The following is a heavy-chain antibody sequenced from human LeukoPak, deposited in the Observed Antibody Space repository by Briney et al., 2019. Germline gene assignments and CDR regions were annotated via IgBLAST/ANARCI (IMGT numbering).Heavy chain of an antibody. Sequence: GGSLRLSCAASGLRFSDYYVSWIRQAPGKGPEWVANIRQDESERYFADSVKGRFTISRDNAKKSVYLQMNSLRAEDTAVYYCARFPLNSSSWYRTRDPYYYYYMDVWGKGTTVTISS. CDR1: GLRFSDYY. D-gene: IGHD6-13*01. V-gene: IGHV3-7*03. CDR3: ARFPLNSSSWYRTRDPYYYYYMDV. CDR2: IRQDESER. J-gene: IGHJ6*03.